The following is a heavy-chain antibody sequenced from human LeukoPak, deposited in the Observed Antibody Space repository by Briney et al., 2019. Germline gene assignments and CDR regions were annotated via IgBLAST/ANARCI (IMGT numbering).Heavy chain of an antibody. CDR2: ISYDGSNK. CDR3: AKDSSRPYYDFWSGYPDY. D-gene: IGHD3-3*01. J-gene: IGHJ4*02. CDR1: GFTFSSYA. V-gene: IGHV3-30-3*01. Sequence: GGSLRLSCAASGFTFSSYAMHWVRQAPGKGLEWVAVISYDGSNKYYADSVKGRFTISRDNSKNTLYLQMNSLRAEDTAVYYCAKDSSRPYYDFWSGYPDYWGQGTLVTVSS.